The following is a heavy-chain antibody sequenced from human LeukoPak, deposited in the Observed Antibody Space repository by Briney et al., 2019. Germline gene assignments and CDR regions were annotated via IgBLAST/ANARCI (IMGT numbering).Heavy chain of an antibody. CDR3: AGGQSSSWFDP. J-gene: IGHJ5*02. CDR1: GFTFSSYA. V-gene: IGHV3-23*01. D-gene: IGHD6-13*01. Sequence: GGSLRLSCAASGFTFSSYAMSWVRQAPGKGLEWVSAISGSGGSTYYADSVKGRFTISRDNSKNTLYLQMNSLRAEDAAVYYCAGGQSSSWFDPWGQGTLVTVSS. CDR2: ISGSGGST.